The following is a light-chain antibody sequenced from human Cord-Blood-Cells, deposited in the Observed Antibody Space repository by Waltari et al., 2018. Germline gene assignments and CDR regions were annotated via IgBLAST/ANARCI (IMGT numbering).Light chain of an antibody. J-gene: IGLJ1*01. CDR1: RSNIGAGYV. CDR2: GNS. CDR3: QSYDSSLSGYV. Sequence: QAVLTHPPSVSGSPGQRVTISRTGSRSNIGAGYVVHRYQQPPGTSPKLLIYGNSNRPSGVPDRFSDSKSGTSASLAITGLQAEDEADYYCQSYDSSLSGYVFGTGTKVTVL. V-gene: IGLV1-40*01.